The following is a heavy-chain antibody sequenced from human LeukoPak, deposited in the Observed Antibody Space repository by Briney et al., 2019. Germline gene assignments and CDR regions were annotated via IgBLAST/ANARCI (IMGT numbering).Heavy chain of an antibody. CDR2: MYTDGQT. D-gene: IGHD3-10*01. CDR1: GFTVSNNY. J-gene: IGHJ6*02. CDR3: ASVAHSHFVSGKYYYDKDV. Sequence: PGGSLRLSCAASGFTVSNNYISWVRQAPGKGLECVAFMYTDGQTSYADSVKGRLTISRGDSENTVSLQMVNLRVEDTAVYYCASVAHSHFVSGKYYYDKDVWGQGTTVTVSS. V-gene: IGHV3-66*01.